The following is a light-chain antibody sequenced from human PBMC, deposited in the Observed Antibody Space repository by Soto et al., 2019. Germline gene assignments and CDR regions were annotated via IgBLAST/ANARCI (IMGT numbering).Light chain of an antibody. V-gene: IGKV3-15*01. CDR1: QSVSSN. CDR3: QQYHNWPIT. J-gene: IGKJ5*01. Sequence: EIGITQSPSTLSVSPGERATLYCRASQSVSSNLALHQQKPGQAPRILMYDASTRATGIPARFSGSGSGTEFTLTISSLQSEDFAVYYCQQYHNWPITFGQGTRLEIK. CDR2: DAS.